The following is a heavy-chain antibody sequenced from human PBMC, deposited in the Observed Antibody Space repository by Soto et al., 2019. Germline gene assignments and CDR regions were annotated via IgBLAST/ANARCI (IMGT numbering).Heavy chain of an antibody. J-gene: IGHJ4*02. D-gene: IGHD4-17*01. CDR2: IKTKTDGETT. Sequence: EVQLVESGGDLVKPGGSLRVSGAASGFTFSNAWMSWVRQAPGKGLEWVGRIKTKTDGETTDYAAPVKGRFTISRDDSKNTLYLQMDSLRTEDTAVYYCSTDRTTVRTGFDYWGQGTLVTVSS. CDR1: GFTFSNAW. V-gene: IGHV3-15*01. CDR3: STDRTTVRTGFDY.